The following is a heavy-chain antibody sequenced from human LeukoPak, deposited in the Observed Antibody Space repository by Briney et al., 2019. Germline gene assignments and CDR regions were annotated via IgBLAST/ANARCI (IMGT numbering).Heavy chain of an antibody. Sequence: GGSLRLSCAASGFTVSSNYMSWVRQAPGKGLEWVSVIYSGGSTYYADSVKGRFTISRDNSKNTLYLQMNSPRAEDTAVHYCARGSSGSYPHFDYWGQGTLVTVSS. V-gene: IGHV3-53*01. CDR1: GFTVSSNY. J-gene: IGHJ4*02. CDR3: ARGSSGSYPHFDY. CDR2: IYSGGST. D-gene: IGHD1-26*01.